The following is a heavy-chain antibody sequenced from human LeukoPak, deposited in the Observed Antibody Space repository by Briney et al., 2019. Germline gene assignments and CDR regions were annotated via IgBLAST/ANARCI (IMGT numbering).Heavy chain of an antibody. CDR1: GYSITSYW. D-gene: IGHD5-24*01. CDR3: ARAPDGYNSYYIDY. Sequence: GESLKISCRGSGYSITSYWIGWGRQLPGNGLQGMGIIYPGDSNTRYNPSFQGQVTITSDNSISTANLQWSSLKASDSAIYNCARAPDGYNSYYIDYWGQGTLVTVSS. V-gene: IGHV5-51*01. CDR2: IYPGDSNT. J-gene: IGHJ4*02.